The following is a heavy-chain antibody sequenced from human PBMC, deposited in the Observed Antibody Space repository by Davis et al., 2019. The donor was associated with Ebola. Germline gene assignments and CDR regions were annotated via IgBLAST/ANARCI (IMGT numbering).Heavy chain of an antibody. CDR1: GFTFSSYS. CDR2: ISSSSSTI. CDR3: ARVGYCSSTSCYAGLDY. V-gene: IGHV3-48*04. J-gene: IGHJ4*02. Sequence: GESLKISCAASGFTFSSYSMNWVRQAPGKGLEWVSYISSSSSTIYYADSVKGRFPISRDNAKNSLYLQMNSLRAEDTAVYYCARVGYCSSTSCYAGLDYWGQGTLVTVSS. D-gene: IGHD2-2*01.